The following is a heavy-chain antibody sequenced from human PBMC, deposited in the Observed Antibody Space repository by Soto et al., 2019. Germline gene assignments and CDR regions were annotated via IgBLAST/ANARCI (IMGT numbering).Heavy chain of an antibody. CDR1: GYTFTGYY. V-gene: IGHV1-2*02. D-gene: IGHD2-2*01. CDR2: INPNSGGT. J-gene: IGHJ4*02. CDR3: ARGSIPAAADVATDC. Sequence: ASVNVSCKASGYTFTGYYMHWVRQAPGQGLEWMGWINPNSGGTNYAQKFQGRVTMTRDTSISTAYMELSRLRSDDTAVYYCARGSIPAAADVATDCWGQGTLVTVSP.